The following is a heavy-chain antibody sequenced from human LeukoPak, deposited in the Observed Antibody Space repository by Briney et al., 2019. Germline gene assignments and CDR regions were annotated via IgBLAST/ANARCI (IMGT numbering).Heavy chain of an antibody. D-gene: IGHD3-22*01. J-gene: IGHJ1*01. CDR2: IWYDGSNK. Sequence: GGSLRLSCAASGFTFSSYPMSWVRQAPGKGLEWVAVIWYDGSNKYYADSVKGRFTISRDNSKNTLYLQMNSLRAEDTAVYYCAKGDSSGYYTYFQHWGQGTLVTVSS. V-gene: IGHV3-33*06. CDR1: GFTFSSYP. CDR3: AKGDSSGYYTYFQH.